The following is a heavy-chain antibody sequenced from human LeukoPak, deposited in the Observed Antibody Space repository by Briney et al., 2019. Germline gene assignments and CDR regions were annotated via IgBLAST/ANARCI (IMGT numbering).Heavy chain of an antibody. CDR3: TRVRSSWYYYYYYYMDV. CDR1: GFAFGDYA. V-gene: IGHV3-49*04. CDR2: IRSKAYGGTT. D-gene: IGHD6-13*01. J-gene: IGHJ6*03. Sequence: PGGSLRLSCTASGFAFGDYAMSWVRQAPGKGLEWVGFIRSKAYGGTTEYAASVKGRFTISRDDSKSIAYLQMNSLKTEDTAVYYCTRVRSSWYYYYYYYMDVWGKGTTVTVSS.